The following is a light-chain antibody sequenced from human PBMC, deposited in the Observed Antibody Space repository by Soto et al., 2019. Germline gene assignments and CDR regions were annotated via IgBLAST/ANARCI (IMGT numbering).Light chain of an antibody. J-gene: IGKJ2*03. Sequence: DIQMTQSPSTLSAFVGDRVTITCRASQSIGRWLAWYQQKPGKAPKLLIYDASSLESGVPSRFSGSGSGTEFTLTISSLQPDDFATYYCQHAYVAPYSFGQGTKVDI. CDR3: QHAYVAPYS. V-gene: IGKV1-5*01. CDR1: QSIGRW. CDR2: DAS.